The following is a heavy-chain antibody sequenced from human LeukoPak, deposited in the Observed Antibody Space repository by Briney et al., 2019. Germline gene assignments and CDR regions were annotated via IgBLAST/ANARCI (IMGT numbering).Heavy chain of an antibody. CDR3: ARHSPGWMVRPYCFDS. D-gene: IGHD3-10*01. CDR1: GYSFTNYW. V-gene: IGHV5-51*01. J-gene: IGHJ4*02. Sequence: GESLKISCKGSGYSFTNYWIGWVRQMPGKGLEWIGIIYPGDSDARYSPSFHGQVTISTDKSISTAYLQWNSLKASDTAIYYCARHSPGWMVRPYCFDSWGQGTLVTVSS. CDR2: IYPGDSDA.